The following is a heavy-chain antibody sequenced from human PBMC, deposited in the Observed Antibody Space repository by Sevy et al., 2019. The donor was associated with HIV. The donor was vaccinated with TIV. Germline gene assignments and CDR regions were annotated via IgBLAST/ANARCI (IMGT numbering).Heavy chain of an antibody. CDR2: IWYDGSNK. CDR3: ARDTATLHGMDV. V-gene: IGHV3-33*01. J-gene: IGHJ6*02. CDR1: GFTFSSYG. D-gene: IGHD5-18*01. Sequence: GGSLRLSCAASGFTFSSYGMHWVRQAPGKGLEWVAVIWYDGSNKYYADSVKGRFTISRDNSKNTLYLQMNSLRAEDTAVYYCARDTATLHGMDVWGQGTTVTVSS.